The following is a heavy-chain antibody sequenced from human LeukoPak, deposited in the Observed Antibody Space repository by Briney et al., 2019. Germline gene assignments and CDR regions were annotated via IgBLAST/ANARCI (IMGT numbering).Heavy chain of an antibody. V-gene: IGHV3-74*01. J-gene: IGHJ6*04. D-gene: IGHD3-10*02. CDR3: AELGITMIGGV. CDR2: INSEGSST. Sequence: GGSLRLSCAASGFTFRSYWMNWVRQGPGKGLAWVSRINSEGSSTSYADSVKGRFFISRDNAKNSLYLQMNSLGAEDTAVYYCAELGITMIGGVWGKGTTVTISS. CDR1: GFTFRSYW.